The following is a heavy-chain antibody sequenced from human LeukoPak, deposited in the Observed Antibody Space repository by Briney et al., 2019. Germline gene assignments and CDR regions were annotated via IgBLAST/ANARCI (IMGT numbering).Heavy chain of an antibody. CDR1: GGSISSYY. Sequence: KPSETLSLTCTVSGGSISSYYWSWIRQPPGKGLEWIGYIYYSGSTNYNPSLKSRVTISVDTSKNQFSLKLSSVTAADTAVYYCARRQSTAMASFDYWGQGTLVTVSS. V-gene: IGHV4-59*08. D-gene: IGHD5-18*01. CDR2: IYYSGST. J-gene: IGHJ4*02. CDR3: ARRQSTAMASFDY.